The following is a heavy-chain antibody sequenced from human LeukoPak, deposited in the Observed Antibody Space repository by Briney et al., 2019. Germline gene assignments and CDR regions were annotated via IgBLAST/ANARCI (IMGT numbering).Heavy chain of an antibody. V-gene: IGHV3-7*01. CDR1: GFTVSGNY. D-gene: IGHD3-22*01. J-gene: IGHJ3*02. CDR2: IKQDGSEK. Sequence: PGGSLRLSCAASGFTVSGNYMSWVRQAPGKGLEWVANIKQDGSEKYYVDSVKGRFTISRDNAKNSLYLQMNSLRAEDTAVYYCARARGYYDSSGYENDAFDIWGQGTMVTVSS. CDR3: ARARGYYDSSGYENDAFDI.